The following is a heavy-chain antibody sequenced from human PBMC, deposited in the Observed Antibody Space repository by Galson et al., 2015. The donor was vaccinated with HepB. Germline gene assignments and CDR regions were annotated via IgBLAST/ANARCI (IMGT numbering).Heavy chain of an antibody. J-gene: IGHJ4*02. CDR2: INPSGGST. D-gene: IGHD2-2*01. CDR3: ARYSSTMAFDY. CDR1: GYTFTTYY. Sequence: SVKVSCKASGYTFTTYYMFWVRQAPRQGLEWMGMINPSGGSTSYAQKFQGTVTMTRDTSTSTVYLELSSLRSEDTAVYYCARYSSTMAFDYWGQGTLVTVSS. V-gene: IGHV1-46*01.